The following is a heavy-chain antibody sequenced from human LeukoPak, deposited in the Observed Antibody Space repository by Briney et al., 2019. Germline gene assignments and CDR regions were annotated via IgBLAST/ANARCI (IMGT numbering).Heavy chain of an antibody. CDR2: ISAYNGNT. V-gene: IGHV1-18*01. CDR1: GYTFTSYG. CDR3: ARNRRVYSSSLGGEFDP. J-gene: IGHJ5*02. Sequence: ASVKVSCKASGYTFTSYGISWVRQAPGQGLEWMGWISAYNGNTNYAQKLQGRVTMTTDTSTSTAYMELRSLRSDDTAVYYCARNRRVYSSSLGGEFDPWGRGTLVTVSS. D-gene: IGHD6-13*01.